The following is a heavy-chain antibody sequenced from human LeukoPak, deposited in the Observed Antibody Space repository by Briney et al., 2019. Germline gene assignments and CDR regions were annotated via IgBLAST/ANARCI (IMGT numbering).Heavy chain of an antibody. CDR1: GFTFSSYA. V-gene: IGHV3-23*01. Sequence: GGSLRLSCAASGFTFSSYAMSWVRQAPGKGLEWVSAISGSGGSTYYADSVKGRFTISRDNSKNTLYLQVNSLRAEDTAVYYCAKDRSGAKAVYFDYWGQGTLVTVSS. J-gene: IGHJ4*02. CDR3: AKDRSGAKAVYFDY. CDR2: ISGSGGST. D-gene: IGHD1-26*01.